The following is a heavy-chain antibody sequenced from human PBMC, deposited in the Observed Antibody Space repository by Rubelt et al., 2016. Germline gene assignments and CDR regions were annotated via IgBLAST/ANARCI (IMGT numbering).Heavy chain of an antibody. J-gene: IGHJ4*02. CDR3: ARGVRTYSYFDY. Sequence: KVSCKASGGTFSSYAISWVRQAPGQGLEWMGGIIPIFGTANYARKFQGRVTITADKSTSTAYMELSSLRSEDTAVYYCARGVRTYSYFDYWGQGTLVTVSS. D-gene: IGHD2-15*01. CDR2: IIPIFGTA. V-gene: IGHV1-69*06. CDR1: GGTFSSYA.